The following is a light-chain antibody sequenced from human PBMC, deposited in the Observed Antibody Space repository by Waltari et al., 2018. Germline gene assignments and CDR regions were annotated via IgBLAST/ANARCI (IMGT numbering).Light chain of an antibody. CDR3: SSYTTSSLWV. CDR1: SSDVGSYNY. V-gene: IGLV2-14*01. CDR2: DVS. J-gene: IGLJ3*02. Sequence: QSALTQPASVSGSPGQSITISCTGTSSDVGSYNYVSWYQQHPGKAPKLMIYDVSNRPSGVSNRFSGSKSGNTASLTISGLQAEDEADYYCSSYTTSSLWVFGGGTKLTVL.